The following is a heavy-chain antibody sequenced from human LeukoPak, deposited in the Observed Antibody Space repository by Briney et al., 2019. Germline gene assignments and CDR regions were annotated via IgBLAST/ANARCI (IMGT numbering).Heavy chain of an antibody. D-gene: IGHD3-3*01. J-gene: IGHJ3*02. V-gene: IGHV4-34*01. CDR1: GGSFSGYY. CDR3: ARNLGAVLRFLEWLSPNDAFDI. CDR2: INHSGST. Sequence: SETLSLTCAVYGGSFSGYYRSWIRQPPGKGLEWIGEINHSGSTNYNPSLKSRVTISVDTSKNQFSLKLSSVTAADTAVYYCARNLGAVLRFLEWLSPNDAFDIWGQGTMVTVSS.